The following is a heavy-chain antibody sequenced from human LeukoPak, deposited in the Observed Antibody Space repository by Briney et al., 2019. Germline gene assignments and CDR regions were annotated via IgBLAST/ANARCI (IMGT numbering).Heavy chain of an antibody. CDR3: ARCAPSGSNWFDP. CDR1: RGTFSSYA. CDR2: IIPIFGTA. J-gene: IGHJ5*02. V-gene: IGHV1-69*13. D-gene: IGHD3-22*01. Sequence: SVKVSCKASRGTFSSYAISWVRQAPGQGLEWMGGIIPIFGTANYAQKFQGRVTITADESTSTAYMELSSLRSEDTAVYYCARCAPSGSNWFDPWGQGTLVTVSS.